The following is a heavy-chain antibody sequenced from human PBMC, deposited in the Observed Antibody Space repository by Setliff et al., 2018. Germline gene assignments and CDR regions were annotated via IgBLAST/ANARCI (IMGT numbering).Heavy chain of an antibody. CDR1: GYSISSGYY. CDR3: ARHFSSSWYFDY. V-gene: IGHV4-38-2*01. Sequence: SETLSLTFAVSGYSISSGYYWGWIRQPPGKGLELIGYIHHSGSTYYNPSLKSRVTISADTSKNQFSLTLTSVTATDTAVYYCARHFSSSWYFDYWGQGTQVTVSS. CDR2: IHHSGST. D-gene: IGHD6-13*01. J-gene: IGHJ4*02.